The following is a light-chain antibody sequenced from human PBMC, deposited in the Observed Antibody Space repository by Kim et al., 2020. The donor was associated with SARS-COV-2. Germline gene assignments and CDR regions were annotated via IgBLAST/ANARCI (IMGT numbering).Light chain of an antibody. V-gene: IGLV3-19*01. Sequence: SSELTQDPAVSVALGQTVRITCQGDSLRSYYATWYQQKPGQAPILFIYGKNNRPSGIPDRFSGSSSGNTASLTITGTQAGDEADYYCNSRASNDNVVFGG. J-gene: IGLJ2*01. CDR3: NSRASNDNVV. CDR1: SLRSYY. CDR2: GKN.